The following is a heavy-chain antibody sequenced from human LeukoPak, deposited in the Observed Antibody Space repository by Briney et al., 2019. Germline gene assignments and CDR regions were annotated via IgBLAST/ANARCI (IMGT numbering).Heavy chain of an antibody. CDR3: ASSNYDFWSGYRDY. Sequence: SETLSLTCAVSGGSISSSNWWSWVRQPPGKGLEWIGEIYHSGSTNYNPSLKSRVTISVDKSKNQFSLKLSSVTAADTAVYYCASSNYDFWSGYRDYWGQGTLVTVSS. D-gene: IGHD3-3*01. CDR1: GGSISSSNW. CDR2: IYHSGST. J-gene: IGHJ4*02. V-gene: IGHV4-4*02.